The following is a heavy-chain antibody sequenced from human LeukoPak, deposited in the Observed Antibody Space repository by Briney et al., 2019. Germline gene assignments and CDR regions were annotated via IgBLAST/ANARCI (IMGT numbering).Heavy chain of an antibody. CDR2: IYHSGST. CDR1: GYSISSGYY. CDR3: AWRGDYGGPPGAFDI. D-gene: IGHD4-23*01. Sequence: PSETLSLTCAASGYSISSGYYWGWIRQPPGKGLELIGSIYHSGSTYYNPSLKSRVTISVDTSKNQFSLKLSSVTAADTAVYYCAWRGDYGGPPGAFDIWGQGTMVTVSS. J-gene: IGHJ3*02. V-gene: IGHV4-38-2*01.